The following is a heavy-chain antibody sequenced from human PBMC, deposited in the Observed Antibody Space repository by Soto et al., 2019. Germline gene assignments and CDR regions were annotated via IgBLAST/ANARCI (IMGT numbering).Heavy chain of an antibody. D-gene: IGHD3-16*01. CDR1: LSSYA. CDR3: AKGDLFVGGTIYGMDV. Sequence: GSLELSSAVALSSYAMTCVRQAPGKGLEWVAGISVSGGSTNYAVSVKGRFTISRDNDKNTVYLQMNSLRAEDTAVYYCAKGDLFVGGTIYGMDVWGQGTTVTVSS. V-gene: IGHV3-23*01. J-gene: IGHJ6*02. CDR2: ISVSGGST.